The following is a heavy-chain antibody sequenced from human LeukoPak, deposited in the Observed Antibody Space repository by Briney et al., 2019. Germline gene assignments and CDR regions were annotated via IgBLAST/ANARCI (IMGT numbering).Heavy chain of an antibody. Sequence: GGSLRLSCAASGFTFGTYAMSWVRQAPGKGLEWVSSISSSSSYIYYADSVKGRFTISRDNSKNSLYLQMNSLRAEDTALYYCAKGTDLYGSGSLFDYWGQGTLVTVSS. D-gene: IGHD3-10*01. CDR2: ISSSSSYI. V-gene: IGHV3-21*04. J-gene: IGHJ4*02. CDR1: GFTFGTYA. CDR3: AKGTDLYGSGSLFDY.